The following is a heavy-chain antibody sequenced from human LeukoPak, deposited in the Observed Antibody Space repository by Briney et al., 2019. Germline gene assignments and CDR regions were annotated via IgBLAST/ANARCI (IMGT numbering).Heavy chain of an antibody. CDR1: GYTFTGYH. D-gene: IGHD5-12*01. J-gene: IGHJ6*03. Sequence: RASVKVSCKASGYTFTGYHMHWVRQAPGQGLEWMGWINPNSGGTNYAQKFQGRVTMTRDTSISTAYMELSRLRSDDTAVYYCARDAYDYGVPRGYYYYYMDVWGKGTTVTVSS. V-gene: IGHV1-2*02. CDR2: INPNSGGT. CDR3: ARDAYDYGVPRGYYYYYMDV.